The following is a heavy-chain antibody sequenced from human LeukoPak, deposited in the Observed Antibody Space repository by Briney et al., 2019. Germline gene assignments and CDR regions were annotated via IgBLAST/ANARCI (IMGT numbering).Heavy chain of an antibody. J-gene: IGHJ4*02. CDR2: ISAYNGNT. CDR1: GYTFTNYG. CDR3: ARGLYYDTNGYPALQY. D-gene: IGHD3-22*01. V-gene: IGHV1-18*01. Sequence: ASGKVSCKPAGYTFTNYGFTWVRQAPGQGLEWMGWISAYNGNTNYARKVQDRITMTTDTSTSTAYMELRSLGSDDTAVYRCARGLYYDTNGYPALQYWGQGTLVTVSS.